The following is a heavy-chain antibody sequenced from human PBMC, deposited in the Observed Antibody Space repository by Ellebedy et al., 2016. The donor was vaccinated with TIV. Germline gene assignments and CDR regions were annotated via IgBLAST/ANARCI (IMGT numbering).Heavy chain of an antibody. Sequence: AASVKVSCKASGYTFTGYYIHWVRQAPGQGLEWMGWINPNSGGTNYVQKFQGWVTMTRDTSINAAYMELRRLRSDDTAMYYCATMTYRYYYGRDVWGQGTAVTVSS. D-gene: IGHD2-21*02. CDR2: INPNSGGT. CDR1: GYTFTGYY. V-gene: IGHV1-2*04. CDR3: ATMTYRYYYGRDV. J-gene: IGHJ6*02.